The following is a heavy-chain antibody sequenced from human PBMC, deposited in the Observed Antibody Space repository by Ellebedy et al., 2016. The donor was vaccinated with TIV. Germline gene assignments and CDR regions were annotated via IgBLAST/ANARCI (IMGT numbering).Heavy chain of an antibody. V-gene: IGHV1-3*01. CDR1: GFIFSRYA. D-gene: IGHD2-8*02. CDR2: VDGDNVNT. CDR3: AIDGWETGASKTFDY. J-gene: IGHJ4*02. Sequence: AASVKVSCKASGFIFSRYAIHWVRQAPGQRPEWMGWVDGDNVNTKYSQNLQGRVTITRDTSASTVYMELSSLKSEDTAVYYCAIDGWETGASKTFDYWGQGTLVTVSS.